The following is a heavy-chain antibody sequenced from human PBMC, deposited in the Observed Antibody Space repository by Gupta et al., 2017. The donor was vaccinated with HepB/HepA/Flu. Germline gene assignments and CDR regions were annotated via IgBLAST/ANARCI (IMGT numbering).Heavy chain of an antibody. CDR1: GFPFSVYS. D-gene: IGHD1-1*01. CDR2: IGRSAGDT. Sequence: EVQLLESGGALVQPGGSLRLSCAASGFPFSVYSMSWVRQAPGQGLEWVSSIGRSAGDTHYADSVKGRFTISRDDSKDTLYLQMNTLRAEDTAIYYCATRPLFGGLEDYWGQGTLVTVSS. V-gene: IGHV3-23*01. J-gene: IGHJ4*02. CDR3: ATRPLFGGLEDY.